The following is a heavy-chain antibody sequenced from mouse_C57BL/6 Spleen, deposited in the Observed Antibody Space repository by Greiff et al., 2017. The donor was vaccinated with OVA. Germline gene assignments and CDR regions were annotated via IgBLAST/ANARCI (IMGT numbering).Heavy chain of an antibody. CDR2: IRSKSNNYAT. CDR1: GFSFNTYA. D-gene: IGHD2-1*01. J-gene: IGHJ4*01. CDR3: VNLYYGNYEDAMDY. V-gene: IGHV10-1*01. Sequence: EVQLVESGGGLVQPKGSLKLSCAASGFSFNTYAMNWVRQAPGKGLEWVARIRSKSNNYATYYADSVKDRFTISRDDSESMLYLQMNNLKTEDTAKYYCVNLYYGNYEDAMDYWGQGTSVTVSS.